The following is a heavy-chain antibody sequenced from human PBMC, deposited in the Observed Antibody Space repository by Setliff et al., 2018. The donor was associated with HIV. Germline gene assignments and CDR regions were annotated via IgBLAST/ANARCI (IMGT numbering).Heavy chain of an antibody. CDR3: ARLMTADYYDTSGYFQH. Sequence: ASVKVSCKASGYTFTGYFMHWVRQAPGQGLEWMGWINPNSGGTNYAQKFQDRVTISADESTSTAYMELSSLRSEDTAVYYCARLMTADYYDTSGYFQHWGQGPLVTVSS. CDR1: GYTFTGYF. V-gene: IGHV1-2*02. CDR2: INPNSGGT. J-gene: IGHJ1*01. D-gene: IGHD3-22*01.